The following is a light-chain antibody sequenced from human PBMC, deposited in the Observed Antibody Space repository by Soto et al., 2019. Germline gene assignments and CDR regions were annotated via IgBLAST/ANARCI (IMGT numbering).Light chain of an antibody. CDR1: QSISSN. CDR3: QQRSNWPPWT. J-gene: IGKJ1*01. V-gene: IGKV3-11*01. Sequence: EIVMTQSPATLSLSPGEGATLSCRASQSISSNLAWYQQKPGQAPRLLMYGASTRATATPDRLSGSGSGTDFTLTISTLEPEDFAVYYCQQRSNWPPWTFGQGTKVDIK. CDR2: GAS.